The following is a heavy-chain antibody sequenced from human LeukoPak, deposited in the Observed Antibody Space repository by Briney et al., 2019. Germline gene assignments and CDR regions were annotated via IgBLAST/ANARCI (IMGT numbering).Heavy chain of an antibody. CDR3: GTRTDYGDWYFDL. D-gene: IGHD4-17*01. Sequence: GGSLRLSCAASGFTFSDACMSWVRQAPGKGLEWVGRIKSKTDGGTTDYAAPVKGRFTISRDDSNNTLYLQMNSLKTEDTAVYYSGTRTDYGDWYFDLWGRGTLVAVSS. V-gene: IGHV3-15*01. CDR1: GFTFSDAC. J-gene: IGHJ2*01. CDR2: IKSKTDGGTT.